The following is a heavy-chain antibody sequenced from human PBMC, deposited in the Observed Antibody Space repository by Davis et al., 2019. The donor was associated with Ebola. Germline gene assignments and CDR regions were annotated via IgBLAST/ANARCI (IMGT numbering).Heavy chain of an antibody. CDR3: ASADKYYYDSSGYRTRGAFDI. CDR2: INTNTGNP. J-gene: IGHJ3*02. D-gene: IGHD3-22*01. CDR1: GYTFTSYA. V-gene: IGHV7-4-1*02. Sequence: AASVKVSCKASGYTFTSYAMNWVRQAPGQGLEWMGWINTNTGNPTYAQGFTGRFVFSLDTSVSTAYLQISSLKAEDTAVYYCASADKYYYDSSGYRTRGAFDIWGQGTMVTVSS.